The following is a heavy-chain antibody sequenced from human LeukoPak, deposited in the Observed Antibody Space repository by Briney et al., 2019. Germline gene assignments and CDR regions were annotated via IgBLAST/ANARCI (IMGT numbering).Heavy chain of an antibody. D-gene: IGHD3-3*01. Sequence: PSETLSLTCTVSGGTISSSSYYWGWIRQPPGKGLEWIGSIYYSGSTYYNPSLKSRVTISVDTSKNQFSLKLSSVTAADTAVYYCARPLENDAFDIWGQGTMVTVSS. CDR3: ARPLENDAFDI. CDR2: IYYSGST. J-gene: IGHJ3*02. V-gene: IGHV4-39*07. CDR1: GGTISSSSYY.